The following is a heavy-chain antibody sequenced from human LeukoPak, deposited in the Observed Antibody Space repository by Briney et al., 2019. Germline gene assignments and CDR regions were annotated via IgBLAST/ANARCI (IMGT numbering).Heavy chain of an antibody. D-gene: IGHD6-19*01. CDR3: AHRRGNSGWSEGYFDY. CDR2: IYWDEDN. CDR1: GFSLSTSGVG. Sequence: KESGPTLVKPTQTLTLTCTFSGFSLSTSGVGVGWIRQPPGKALEWLALIYWDEDNRYSPSLKSSLTITKETSKNQLVLTMTNMDPVDTATYHCAHRRGNSGWSEGYFDYWGQGILVTVSS. J-gene: IGHJ4*02. V-gene: IGHV2-5*02.